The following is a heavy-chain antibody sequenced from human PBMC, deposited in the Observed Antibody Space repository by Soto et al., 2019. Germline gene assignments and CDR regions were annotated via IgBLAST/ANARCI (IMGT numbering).Heavy chain of an antibody. CDR1: GGSIRPYY. V-gene: IGHV4-59*01. CDR3: ARGSPMSSSFPLDS. D-gene: IGHD6-6*01. Sequence: QVQLQESGPGLVKPSETLSLTCTVSGGSIRPYYWSWIRQPPGKGLEWIGYIYYTGSTNYISSLKSRVTTSLDTSKNQFSLKLNSVTAADTALYYCARGSPMSSSFPLDSWGQGTLVAVSS. CDR2: IYYTGST. J-gene: IGHJ4*02.